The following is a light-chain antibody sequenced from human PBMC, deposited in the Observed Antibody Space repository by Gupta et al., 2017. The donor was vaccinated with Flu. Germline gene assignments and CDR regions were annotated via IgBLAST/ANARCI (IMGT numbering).Light chain of an antibody. J-gene: IGKJ2*01. V-gene: IGKV3-15*01. CDR3: QQYKNPMYI. CDR2: GAS. Sequence: EIVMTQSPATLSVSPGERATLSCRASQSVSSNLAWYQQKPGQAPRLLIYGASTRATGIPARFSGSGSGTEFTLTISSLQSEDFAVYYCQQYKNPMYIFGQGTKLEIK. CDR1: QSVSSN.